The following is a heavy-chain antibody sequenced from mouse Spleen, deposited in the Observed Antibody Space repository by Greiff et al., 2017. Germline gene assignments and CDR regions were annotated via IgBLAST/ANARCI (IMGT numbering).Heavy chain of an antibody. CDR2: IDPSDSYT. CDR1: GYTFTSYW. Sequence: QVQLQQPGAELVKPGASVKLSCKASGYTFTSYWMQWVKQRPGQGLEWIGEIDPSDSYTNYNQKFKGKATLTVDTSSSTAYMQLSSLTSEDSAVYYCARRTSKAMDYWGQGTSVTVSS. V-gene: IGHV1-50*01. CDR3: ARRTSKAMDY. D-gene: IGHD6-1*01. J-gene: IGHJ4*01.